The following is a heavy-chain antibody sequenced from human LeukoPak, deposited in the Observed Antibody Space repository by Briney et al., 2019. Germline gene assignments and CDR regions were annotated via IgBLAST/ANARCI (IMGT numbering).Heavy chain of an antibody. CDR2: INHSGST. CDR3: ARGGWLLPYYYGMDV. J-gene: IGHJ6*02. V-gene: IGHV4-34*01. D-gene: IGHD2-21*01. Sequence: SETLSLTCAVYGGSFSGYYWSWIRQPPGKGLEWIGEINHSGSTNYNPSLKSRVTISVDTSKNQFSLKLSSVTAADTAVYYCARGGWLLPYYYGMDVWGQGTTDTVSS. CDR1: GGSFSGYY.